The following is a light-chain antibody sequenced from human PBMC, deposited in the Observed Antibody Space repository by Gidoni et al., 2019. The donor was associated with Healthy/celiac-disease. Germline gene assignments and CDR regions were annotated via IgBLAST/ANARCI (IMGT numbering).Light chain of an antibody. CDR1: QSVSSY. CDR3: QQRSNWPHT. CDR2: DAS. J-gene: IGKJ2*01. V-gene: IGKV3-11*01. Sequence: EIVLTQSPATLSLSPGERAPLSCRASQSVSSYLAWYQQKPGQAPRLRIYDASNRATGIPARCSGSGSGTYFTLTISSLDPEDFAVYYCQQRSNWPHTFGQXTKLEIK.